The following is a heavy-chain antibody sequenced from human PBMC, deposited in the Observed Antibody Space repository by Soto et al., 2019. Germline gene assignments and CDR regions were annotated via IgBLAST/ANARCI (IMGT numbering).Heavy chain of an antibody. CDR2: ISSSSSYI. J-gene: IGHJ4*02. CDR3: ARDLAAPHI. V-gene: IGHV3-21*01. D-gene: IGHD6-6*01. CDR1: GFTFSSYS. Sequence: GESLKISCAASGFTFSSYSMNWVRQAPGKGLEWVSSISSSSSYIYYADSVKGRFTISRDNAKNSLYLQMNSLRAEDTAVYYCARDLAAPHIWGQGTLVTVSS.